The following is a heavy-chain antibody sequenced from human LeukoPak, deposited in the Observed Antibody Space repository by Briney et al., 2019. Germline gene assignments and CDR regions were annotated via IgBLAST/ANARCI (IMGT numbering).Heavy chain of an antibody. CDR1: GYTFTSYG. CDR3: AVGLLVTRALNDAFDI. Sequence: GASVKVSCKASGYTFTSYGISWLRQAPGQGLEYMGIIDPSVATTSYAQNFQGRVTMTRDTSTSTVYMELSSLRSEDTAVYYCAVGLLVTRALNDAFDIWGQGTMVTVSS. CDR2: IDPSVATT. J-gene: IGHJ3*02. V-gene: IGHV1-46*01. D-gene: IGHD2-21*02.